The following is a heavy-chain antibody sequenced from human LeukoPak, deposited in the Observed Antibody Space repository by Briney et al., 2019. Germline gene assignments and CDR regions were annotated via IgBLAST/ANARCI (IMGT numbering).Heavy chain of an antibody. CDR2: ISGSGGSVANT. V-gene: IGHV3-23*01. Sequence: GGSLRLSCAASGFTISNYAMSWVRQTPGKGLEWVSAISGSGGSVANTYYADSVKGRFTISRDDSRNILFLQMNNLRAEDTAVYYCAKRNKNFWNTYPDYWGQGTLVTVSS. D-gene: IGHD3-3*01. CDR1: GFTISNYA. CDR3: AKRNKNFWNTYPDY. J-gene: IGHJ4*02.